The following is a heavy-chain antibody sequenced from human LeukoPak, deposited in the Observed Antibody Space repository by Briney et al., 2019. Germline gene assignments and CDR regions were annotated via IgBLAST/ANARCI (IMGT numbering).Heavy chain of an antibody. CDR1: GGSFSGYY. Sequence: SETLSLTCAVYGGSFSGYYWSWIRQPPGKGLEWIGEINHSGSTNYNPSLKSRVTISVDTSKNQFSLKLSSVTAADTAVYYCARGLSYGNWFDPWGQGTLVTVSS. CDR2: INHSGST. V-gene: IGHV4-34*01. D-gene: IGHD1-26*01. CDR3: ARGLSYGNWFDP. J-gene: IGHJ5*02.